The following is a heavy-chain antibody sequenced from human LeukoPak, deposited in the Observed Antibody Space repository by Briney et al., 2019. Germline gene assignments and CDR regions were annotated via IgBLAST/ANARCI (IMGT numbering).Heavy chain of an antibody. CDR1: GGSISSYY. D-gene: IGHD6-19*01. V-gene: IGHV4-59*01. CDR2: IYYSGST. CDR3: ARVGIAVAGTSTHAFDY. J-gene: IGHJ4*02. Sequence: SETLSLTCTVSGGSISSYYWSWIRQPPGKGLEWMGYIYYSGSTNYNPSLKSRVTISVDTSKNQFSLKLSSVTAADTAVYYCARVGIAVAGTSTHAFDYWGQGTLVTVSS.